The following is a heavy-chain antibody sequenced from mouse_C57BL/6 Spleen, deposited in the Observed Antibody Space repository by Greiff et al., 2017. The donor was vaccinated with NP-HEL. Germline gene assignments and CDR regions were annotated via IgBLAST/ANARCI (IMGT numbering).Heavy chain of an antibody. CDR2: IRNKANGYTT. V-gene: IGHV7-3*01. D-gene: IGHD1-1*01. CDR3: AIYIPSYYYGSKGFAY. J-gene: IGHJ3*01. Sequence: EVKLVESGGGLVQPGGSLSLSCAASGFTFTDYYMSWVRQPPGKALEWLGFIRNKANGYTTEYSASVKGRFTISRDNSQSILYLQMNALRAEDSATYYCAIYIPSYYYGSKGFAYWGQGTLVTVSA. CDR1: GFTFTDYY.